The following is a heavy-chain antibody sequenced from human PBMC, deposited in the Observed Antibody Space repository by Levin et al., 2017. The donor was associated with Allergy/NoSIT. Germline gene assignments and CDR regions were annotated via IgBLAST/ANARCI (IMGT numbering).Heavy chain of an antibody. D-gene: IGHD3-10*01. CDR2: TWYGGGDK. Sequence: GESLKISCATSGFTFSRHGMHWVRQAPGKGLEWVAVTWYGGGDKHYADSVKGRFTISRDNPKNTLNLQMDSLRAEDTAVYYCVRGTSVVQGVRYYFDYWGQGTQVTVSS. V-gene: IGHV3-33*01. CDR3: VRGTSVVQGVRYYFDY. CDR1: GFTFSRHG. J-gene: IGHJ4*02.